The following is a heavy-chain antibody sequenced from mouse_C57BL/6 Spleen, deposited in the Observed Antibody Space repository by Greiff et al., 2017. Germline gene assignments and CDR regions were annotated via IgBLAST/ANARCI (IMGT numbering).Heavy chain of an antibody. CDR1: GYTFTDYE. Sequence: QVQLQQSGAELVRPGASVTLSCKASGYTFTDYEMHWVKQTPVHGLEWIGAIDPETGGTAYNQKFKGKAIVTADKSSSTAYMELRSLTSEDSAVYYCTRRSNYAYWGQGTLVTVSA. V-gene: IGHV1-15*01. J-gene: IGHJ3*01. CDR2: IDPETGGT. CDR3: TRRSNYAY. D-gene: IGHD2-5*01.